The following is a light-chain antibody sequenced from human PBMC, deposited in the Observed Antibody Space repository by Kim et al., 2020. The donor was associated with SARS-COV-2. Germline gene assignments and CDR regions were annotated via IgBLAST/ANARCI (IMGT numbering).Light chain of an antibody. CDR1: SSAVGGYIH. V-gene: IGLV2-14*04. Sequence: PPSTISCTGTSSAVGGYIHVSWYQQHPGNAPKLIIYDVNERPSGASDRFSGSKSANTASLTISGLQAEDEAEYYCSSFTSIGTWVFGGGTQLTVL. CDR2: DVN. J-gene: IGLJ3*02. CDR3: SSFTSIGTWV.